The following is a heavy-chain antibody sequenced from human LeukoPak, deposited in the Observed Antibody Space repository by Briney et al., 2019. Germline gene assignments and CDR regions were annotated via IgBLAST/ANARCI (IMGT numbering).Heavy chain of an antibody. CDR1: GFTFRTFS. J-gene: IGHJ4*02. CDR3: ARGYDFPDGSKRGFDH. CDR2: ISSSGATI. Sequence: PGGSLRLSCAASGFTFRTFSMNWVRQAPGKGLEWVSYISSSGATIYYADSVKGRFTISRDNAKSSLFMQMNSLRAEDTAVYYCARGYDFPDGSKRGFDHWGQGTLVTVSS. V-gene: IGHV3-48*01. D-gene: IGHD3/OR15-3a*01.